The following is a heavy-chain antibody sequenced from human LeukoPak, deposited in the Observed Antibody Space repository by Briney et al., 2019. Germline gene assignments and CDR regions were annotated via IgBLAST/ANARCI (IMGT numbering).Heavy chain of an antibody. J-gene: IGHJ6*03. CDR2: INHSGST. V-gene: IGHV4-34*01. D-gene: IGHD6-19*01. Sequence: SETLSLTCAVYGGSFSGYYWSWIRQPPGKGLEWIGEINHSGSTNYNPSLKSRVTISVDTSKNQFSLKLSSVTAADTAVYYCARGSGSSGWSHYYYMDVWGKGTTVTVSS. CDR1: GGSFSGYY. CDR3: ARGSGSSGWSHYYYMDV.